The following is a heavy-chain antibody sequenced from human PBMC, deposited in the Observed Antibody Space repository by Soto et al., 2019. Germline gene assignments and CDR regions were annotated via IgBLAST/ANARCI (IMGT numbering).Heavy chain of an antibody. CDR2: ISGGGDII. D-gene: IGHD6-25*01. CDR3: SRDPRLADY. J-gene: IGHJ4*02. CDR1: GFTFSDHY. Sequence: GGSLRLSCAASGFTFSDHYMTWIRQAPGKGPEWLSYISGGGDIISYADSVKGRFIISRDNAKRSLYLQMNSLTVEDTAVYYCSRDPRLADYWGQGTLVTVSS. V-gene: IGHV3-11*01.